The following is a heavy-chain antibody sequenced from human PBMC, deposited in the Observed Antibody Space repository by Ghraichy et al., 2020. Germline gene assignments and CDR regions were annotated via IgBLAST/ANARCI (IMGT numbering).Heavy chain of an antibody. CDR1: GGSITSTNW. CDR3: ARNFGY. J-gene: IGHJ4*02. Sequence: ESLNISCAVSGGSITSTNWGSWVRQPPGKGLEWIGEISPTGYTGYNPSLESRVSISVDMSQNQFSLTLTSVTAADTAVYYCARNFGYWGQGTLVTVSS. CDR2: ISPTGYT. V-gene: IGHV4-4*02.